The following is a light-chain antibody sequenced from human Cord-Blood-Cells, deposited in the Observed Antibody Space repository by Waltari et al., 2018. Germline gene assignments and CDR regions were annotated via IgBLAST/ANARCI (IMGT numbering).Light chain of an antibody. CDR1: SLRSYY. CDR2: GKN. Sequence: DSLRSYYASWYQQKPGQAPVLVIYGKNNRPSGIPDRFSGSSSRNTASWTITGAQPEDDTHYYRSSRESSGNPYVFGTGTKVTVL. CDR3: SSRESSGNPYV. V-gene: IGLV3-19*01. J-gene: IGLJ1*01.